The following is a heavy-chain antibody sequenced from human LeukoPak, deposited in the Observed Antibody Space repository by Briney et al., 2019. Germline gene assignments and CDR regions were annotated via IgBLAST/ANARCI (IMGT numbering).Heavy chain of an antibody. Sequence: GGSLRLSCAASGFTFSDYYMSWIRQAPGKGLEWVSYISSSGSTIYYADSVKGRFTISRDNAKNSLYLQMNSLRAEDTAVYYCARERGYYGSGSYYNLPSYYFDYWGQGTLVTVSS. V-gene: IGHV3-11*01. J-gene: IGHJ4*02. CDR1: GFTFSDYY. CDR3: ARERGYYGSGSYYNLPSYYFDY. D-gene: IGHD3-10*01. CDR2: ISSSGSTI.